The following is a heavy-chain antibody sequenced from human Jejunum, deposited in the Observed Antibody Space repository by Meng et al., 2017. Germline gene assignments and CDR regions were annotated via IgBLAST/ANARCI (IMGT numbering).Heavy chain of an antibody. V-gene: IGHV4-30-4*01. CDR3: ARRGGAYSTGHFPHFDD. CDR1: GESFNSPYYY. Sequence: VQLKESAPGLVKPSQTLSLTCPVSGESFNSPYYYWSWIRQPPEKGLEWIGYIYYSGSTYYNPSLKSRVSISGDTSNKQFSLNLSSVTAADTAVYFCARRGGAYSTGHFPHFDDWGQGTLVTVSS. D-gene: IGHD6-19*01. J-gene: IGHJ4*02. CDR2: IYYSGST.